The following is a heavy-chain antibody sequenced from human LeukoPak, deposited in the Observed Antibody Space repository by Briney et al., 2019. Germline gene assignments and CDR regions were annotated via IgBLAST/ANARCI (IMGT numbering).Heavy chain of an antibody. CDR2: IKQDGSEK. D-gene: IGHD6-13*01. J-gene: IGHJ4*02. CDR3: ARGLSTSWYIDY. Sequence: PGGSLRLSCAATGFTFSDYCISWIRQAPGKWLELVANIKQDGSEKYYVDSVKGRFTISRDNAKNSLYLQMNSLRAEDTAVYYCARGLSTSWYIDYWGQGTLVTVSS. V-gene: IGHV3-7*01. CDR1: GFTFSDYC.